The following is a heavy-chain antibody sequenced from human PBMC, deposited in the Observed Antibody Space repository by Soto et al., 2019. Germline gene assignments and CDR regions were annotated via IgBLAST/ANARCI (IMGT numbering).Heavy chain of an antibody. J-gene: IGHJ4*02. CDR1: GFTFTSSA. D-gene: IGHD4-17*01. CDR2: IVVGSGNT. V-gene: IGHV1-58*02. CDR3: AAGVNYDYGDYGDY. Sequence: ASVKVSCKASGFTFTSSAMQWVRQARGQRLEWIGWIVVGSGNTNYAQKFQERVTIHRDMSTSTAYMELSSLRSEDTAVYYCAAGVNYDYGDYGDYWGQGTLVTVSS.